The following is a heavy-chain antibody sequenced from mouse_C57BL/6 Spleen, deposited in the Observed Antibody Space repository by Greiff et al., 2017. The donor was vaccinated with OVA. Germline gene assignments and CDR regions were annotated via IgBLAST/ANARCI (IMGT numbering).Heavy chain of an antibody. D-gene: IGHD1-1*01. Sequence: VQLKESGPELVKPGASVKISCKASGYSFTGYYMNWVKQSPEKSLEWIGEINPSTGGTTYNQKFKAKATLTVDKSSSTAYMQLKSLTSEDSAVYYCARGFGYYGSSLDYWGQGTTLTVSS. V-gene: IGHV1-42*01. CDR2: INPSTGGT. CDR1: GYSFTGYY. CDR3: ARGFGYYGSSLDY. J-gene: IGHJ2*01.